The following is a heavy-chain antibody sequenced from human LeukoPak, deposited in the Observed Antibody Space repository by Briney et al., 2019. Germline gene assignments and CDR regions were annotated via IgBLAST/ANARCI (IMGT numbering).Heavy chain of an antibody. D-gene: IGHD2-15*01. CDR2: ISSSSSYI. V-gene: IGHV3-21*01. CDR3: ARVGSGIVVFDY. CDR1: GFTFSSYS. J-gene: IGHJ4*02. Sequence: GGSLRLSCAAPGFTFSSYSMNWVRQAPGKGLEWVSSISSSSSYIYYADSVKGRFTISRDNAKNSLYLQMNSLRAEDTAVYYCARVGSGIVVFDYWGQGTLVTVSS.